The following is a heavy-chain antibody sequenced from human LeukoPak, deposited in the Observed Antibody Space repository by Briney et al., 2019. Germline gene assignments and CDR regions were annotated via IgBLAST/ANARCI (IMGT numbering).Heavy chain of an antibody. V-gene: IGHV4-39*01. Sequence: SETLSLTCTVSGGSISSSSYYWGWIRQPPGKGLEWIGSIYYSGSTYYNPSLKSRVTISVDTSKNQFSLKLSSVTAADTAVYYCATGTQDYYYMDVWGKGTTVTVSS. D-gene: IGHD3-10*01. J-gene: IGHJ6*03. CDR1: GGSISSSSYY. CDR2: IYYSGST. CDR3: ATGTQDYYYMDV.